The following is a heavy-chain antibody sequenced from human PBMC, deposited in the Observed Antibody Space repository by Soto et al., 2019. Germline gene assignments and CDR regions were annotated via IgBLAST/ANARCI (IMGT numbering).Heavy chain of an antibody. Sequence: QVQLVQSGAAVKKPGSSVKVSCKASGGTFSSYAISWVRQAPGQGLEWMGGIIPIFGTANYAQKFQGRVTITADESTSTAYMELSSLRSEDTAVYYCASEVLGVGATPAYFDYWGQGTLVTVSS. J-gene: IGHJ4*02. CDR1: GGTFSSYA. CDR2: IIPIFGTA. V-gene: IGHV1-69*12. CDR3: ASEVLGVGATPAYFDY. D-gene: IGHD1-26*01.